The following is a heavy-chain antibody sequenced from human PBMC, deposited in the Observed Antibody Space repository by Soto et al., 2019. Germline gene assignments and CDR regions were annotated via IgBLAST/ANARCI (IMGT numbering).Heavy chain of an antibody. V-gene: IGHV2-26*01. Sequence: QVTLKESGPVLVKPTETLTLTCTVSGVSLSNGRMGVSWIRQPPGKALEWLVNIFSNDEKSYNTSLKSRLTISKHTSKSQVVLTMTNMDPVDTATYYCARIGGVTIFGVVRYWFAPWGQGTLVTVSS. CDR1: GVSLSNGRMG. J-gene: IGHJ5*02. CDR3: ARIGGVTIFGVVRYWFAP. D-gene: IGHD3-3*01. CDR2: IFSNDEK.